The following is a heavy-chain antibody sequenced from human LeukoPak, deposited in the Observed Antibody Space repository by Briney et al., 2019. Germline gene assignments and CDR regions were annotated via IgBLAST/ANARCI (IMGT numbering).Heavy chain of an antibody. CDR1: GNYW. CDR3: AHGLRGYYDSSGYPN. Sequence: GGSLRLSCAASGNYWMHWVRQAPGKGLVWVSHINSDGSWTSYADSVKGRFTISRDNSKNTLYLQMNSLRAEDTAIYYCAHGLRGYYDSSGYPNWGQGTLVTVSS. CDR2: INSDGSWT. V-gene: IGHV3-74*01. J-gene: IGHJ4*02. D-gene: IGHD3-22*01.